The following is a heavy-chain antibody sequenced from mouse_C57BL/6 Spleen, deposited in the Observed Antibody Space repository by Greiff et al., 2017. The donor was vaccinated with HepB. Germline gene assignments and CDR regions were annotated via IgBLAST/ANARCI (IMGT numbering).Heavy chain of an antibody. CDR3: ARDAYYAPGY. V-gene: IGHV3-6*01. J-gene: IGHJ2*01. Sequence: VQLKESGPGLVKPSQSLSLTCSVTGYSITSGYYWNWIRQFPGNKLEWMGYISYDGSNNYNPSLKNRISITRDTSKNQFFLKLNSVTTEDTATYYCARDAYYAPGYWGQGTTLTVSS. CDR1: GYSITSGYY. CDR2: ISYDGSN. D-gene: IGHD2-10*01.